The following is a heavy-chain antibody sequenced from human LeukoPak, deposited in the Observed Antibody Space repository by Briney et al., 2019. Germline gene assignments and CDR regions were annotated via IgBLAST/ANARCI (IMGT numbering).Heavy chain of an antibody. CDR1: GGSFSGYS. D-gene: IGHD3-22*01. CDR3: ARGKRGKGLKTYYYDSSGYWPIDY. V-gene: IGHV4-34*01. Sequence: SETLSLTCAVYGGSFSGYSWSWIRQPPGKGLEWIGEINHSGSTNYNPSLKSRVTISVDTSKNQFSLKLSSVTAADTAVYYCARGKRGKGLKTYYYDSSGYWPIDYWGQGTLVTVSS. J-gene: IGHJ4*02. CDR2: INHSGST.